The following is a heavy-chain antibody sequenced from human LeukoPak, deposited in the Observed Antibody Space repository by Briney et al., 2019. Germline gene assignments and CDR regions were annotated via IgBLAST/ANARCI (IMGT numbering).Heavy chain of an antibody. V-gene: IGHV4-30-2*01. Sequence: SETLSLTCAVSGGSISSGDYSWSWIRQPPGKGLEWIGYIYHSGSTYYNPSLKSRVTISVDGSKNQFSLKLSSVTAADTAVCYCASGGSGSYYNIDAFDIWGQGTMVTVSS. CDR1: GGSISSGDYS. CDR2: IYHSGST. D-gene: IGHD3-10*01. CDR3: ASGGSGSYYNIDAFDI. J-gene: IGHJ3*02.